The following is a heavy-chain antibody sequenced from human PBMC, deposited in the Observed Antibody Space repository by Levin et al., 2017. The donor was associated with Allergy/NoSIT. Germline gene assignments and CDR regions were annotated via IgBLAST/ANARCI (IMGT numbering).Heavy chain of an antibody. CDR1: GFTFSSYY. CDR3: ARDRTIFGVATPDY. CDR2: ISSSNIYI. V-gene: IGHV3-21*01. Sequence: SCAASGFTFSSYYMNWVRQAPGKGLEWVSSISSSNIYIYYADSVKGRFTISRDNAKNSLYLQMNSLRAEDTAVYYCARDRTIFGVATPDYWGQGSLVTVSS. D-gene: IGHD3-3*01. J-gene: IGHJ4*02.